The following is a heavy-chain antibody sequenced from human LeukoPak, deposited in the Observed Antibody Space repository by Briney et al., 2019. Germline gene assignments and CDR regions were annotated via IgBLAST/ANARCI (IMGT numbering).Heavy chain of an antibody. CDR2: IYDSGST. CDR3: AREKGYSYGIDY. Sequence: PSETLSLTCTVSGGSIRSSYYYWGWIRQPPGKGLEWIGSIYDSGSTYYNPSLKSRVTISVDTSKNQFSLKLSSVTAADTAVYYCAREKGYSYGIDYWGQGTLVTVSS. V-gene: IGHV4-39*02. J-gene: IGHJ4*02. CDR1: GGSIRSSYYY. D-gene: IGHD5-18*01.